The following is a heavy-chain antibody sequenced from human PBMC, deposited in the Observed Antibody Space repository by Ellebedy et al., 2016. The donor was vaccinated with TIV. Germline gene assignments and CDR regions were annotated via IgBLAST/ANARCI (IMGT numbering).Heavy chain of an antibody. CDR3: ARGRSGTYIHHAFDY. V-gene: IGHV3-23*01. CDR1: GFTFSSYA. D-gene: IGHD1-14*01. CDR2: FGVSGDST. J-gene: IGHJ4*02. Sequence: PGGSLRLSCAASGFTFSSYAMSWVRQAPEKGLEWVSGFGVSGDSTYYADSVKGRFTISRDNSKNTLYLQMNSLRAEDTAIYYCARGRSGTYIHHAFDYWGQGTLVTVSS.